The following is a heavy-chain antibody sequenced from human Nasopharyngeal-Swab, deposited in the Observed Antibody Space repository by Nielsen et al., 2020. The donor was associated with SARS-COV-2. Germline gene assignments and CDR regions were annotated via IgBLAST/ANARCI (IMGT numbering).Heavy chain of an antibody. Sequence: GESLKISCAASGFTFSSFGMHWFRQAPGKGLEWVAFIAHDASNEYYGDSVKGRFSISRDSSKNTLYLQMDSLRGEDTAVYYCARDAPAHYGAFYWGRGTLVTVSS. CDR3: ARDAPAHYGAFY. V-gene: IGHV3-30*03. D-gene: IGHD4-17*01. CDR2: IAHDASNE. CDR1: GFTFSSFG. J-gene: IGHJ4*02.